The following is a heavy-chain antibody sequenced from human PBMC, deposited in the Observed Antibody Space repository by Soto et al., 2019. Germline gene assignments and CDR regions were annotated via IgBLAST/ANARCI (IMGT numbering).Heavy chain of an antibody. D-gene: IGHD6-19*01. J-gene: IGHJ4*02. CDR3: ARDAPPGYSSGWYGLFDY. CDR1: GYTLTSYG. CDR2: ISAYNGNT. Sequence: ASVKGACKASGYTLTSYGISWVRQAPGQGLEWMGWISAYNGNTNYAQKPQGRVTMTTDTSTSTAYMELRSLRSDDTAVYYCARDAPPGYSSGWYGLFDYWGQGTLVTVSS. V-gene: IGHV1-18*01.